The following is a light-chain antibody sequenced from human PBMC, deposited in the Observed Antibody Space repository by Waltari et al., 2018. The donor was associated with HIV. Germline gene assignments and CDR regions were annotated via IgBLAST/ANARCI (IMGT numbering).Light chain of an antibody. CDR2: NTN. Sequence: QAVLTQPPSVSAAPGQKVSISCSGNSFNIGSNYVSWYQQLPGRAPKLLIYNTNERPSGIPDRFPGSGSDTSATLGITGLQTGDEADYYCGTWDNSLRAGVFGGGTKLTVL. V-gene: IGLV1-51*01. J-gene: IGLJ2*01. CDR3: GTWDNSLRAGV. CDR1: SFNIGSNY.